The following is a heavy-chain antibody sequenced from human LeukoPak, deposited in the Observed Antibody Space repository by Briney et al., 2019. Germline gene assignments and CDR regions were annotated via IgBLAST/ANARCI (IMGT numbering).Heavy chain of an antibody. CDR3: ARGVVRTVSWFDP. V-gene: IGHV1-69*04. CDR1: GGTFSSYA. Sequence: SVKVSCKASGGTFSSYAISWVRQAPGQGLEWMGRIIPILGIANYAQKFQGRVTITADKSTSTAYMELSSLRPEDTAVYYCARGVVRTVSWFDPWGQGTLVTVSS. CDR2: IIPILGIA. J-gene: IGHJ5*02. D-gene: IGHD3-10*02.